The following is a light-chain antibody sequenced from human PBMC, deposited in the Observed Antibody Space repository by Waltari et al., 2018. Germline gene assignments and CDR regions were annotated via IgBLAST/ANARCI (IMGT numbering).Light chain of an antibody. CDR2: AAT. J-gene: IGKJ4*01. Sequence: DIQMTQSPSSLSASVGDRVPITCPASRDIFNYLNWYQQKPGKAPKFLIHAATTLHSGVPSRFSGGGSGTDFTLTITSLQPEDFATYYCQQSYSAPLTFGGGTKVEI. CDR1: RDIFNY. CDR3: QQSYSAPLT. V-gene: IGKV1-39*01.